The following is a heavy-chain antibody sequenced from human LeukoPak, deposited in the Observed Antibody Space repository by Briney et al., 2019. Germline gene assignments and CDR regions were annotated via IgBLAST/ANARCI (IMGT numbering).Heavy chain of an antibody. J-gene: IGHJ5*02. D-gene: IGHD2-2*01. CDR2: MNPNSGNT. CDR3: TRGPSRPWFDP. CDR1: GYTFTSYD. Sequence: ASVEVSCKASGYTFTSYDINWVRQATGQGLEWMGWMNPNSGNTGYAQKFQGRVTMTRNNSITTAYMELSSLRSEDTAVYYCTRGPSRPWFDPWGQGTQVTVSS. V-gene: IGHV1-8*01.